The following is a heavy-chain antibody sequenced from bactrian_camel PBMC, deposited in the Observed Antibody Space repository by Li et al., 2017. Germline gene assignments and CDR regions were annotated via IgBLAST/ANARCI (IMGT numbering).Heavy chain of an antibody. Sequence: VQLVESGGDSVQSGGSLRLSRSVSGYTYNCIGWFRQVPGQEREGIAVNNREGTSTYYSDPVKGRFTISHDRSKNMGYLQMNSLEPEDTGIYYCAADLRRCSISWYRRQEYNSWGQGTQVTVS. D-gene: IGHD6*01. CDR3: AADLRRCSISWYRRQEYNS. V-gene: IGHV3S40*01. CDR2: NNREGTST. J-gene: IGHJ4*01. CDR1: GYTYNCI.